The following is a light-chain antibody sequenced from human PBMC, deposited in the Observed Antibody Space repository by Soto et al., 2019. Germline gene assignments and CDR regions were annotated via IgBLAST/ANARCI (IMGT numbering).Light chain of an antibody. CDR1: QSVTHSF. CDR3: LQYGSLPNT. V-gene: IGKV3-20*01. CDR2: DAS. Sequence: EIVVTQSPGTLSLSPGERGTLSCRASQSVTHSFLAWYQQKPGQAPRLLIYDASSRATGIPDRFSGSGSGTDFTLTISRLEPEDFAVYYCLQYGSLPNTFGPGTRADLK. J-gene: IGKJ3*01.